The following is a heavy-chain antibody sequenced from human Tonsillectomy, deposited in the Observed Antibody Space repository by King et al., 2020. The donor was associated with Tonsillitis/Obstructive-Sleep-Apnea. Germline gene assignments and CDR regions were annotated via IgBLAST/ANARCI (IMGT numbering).Heavy chain of an antibody. V-gene: IGHV1-18*01. CDR1: GYTFTSYG. J-gene: IGHJ1*01. Sequence: VQLVESGAEVKKPGASVKVSCKASGYTFTSYGISWVRQAPGQGLEWMGWISAHNGNTNYAQKLQGRVTMTTDTSTSTAYMELRSLRSDDTAVYYCARAPGGQSPAEYFQHWGQGTLVTVSS. D-gene: IGHD3-16*01. CDR2: ISAHNGNT. CDR3: ARAPGGQSPAEYFQH.